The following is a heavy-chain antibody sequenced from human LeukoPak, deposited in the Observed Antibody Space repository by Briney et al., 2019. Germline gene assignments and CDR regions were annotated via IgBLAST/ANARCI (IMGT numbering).Heavy chain of an antibody. Sequence: ASVKVSCKASGYTFTGYYMHWVRQAPGQGLEWMGWINPNSGGTNYAQKFQGRVTMTRDTSISTAYMELSRLRSDDTAVYYCARGRYDFWSGYYTGFWFDPWGQGTLVTVSS. V-gene: IGHV1-2*02. CDR2: INPNSGGT. CDR3: ARGRYDFWSGYYTGFWFDP. J-gene: IGHJ5*02. CDR1: GYTFTGYY. D-gene: IGHD3-3*01.